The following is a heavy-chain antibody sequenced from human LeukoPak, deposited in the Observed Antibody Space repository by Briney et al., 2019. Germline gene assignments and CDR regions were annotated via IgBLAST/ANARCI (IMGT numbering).Heavy chain of an antibody. J-gene: IGHJ4*02. CDR3: ARTRVSGGTFYHPFDY. Sequence: GGSLRLSCAASGFTFSTYYMTWVRQAPGKGLEWVANINQDGSEKYYVDSVKGRFTISRDNAKNSLSLQMNSLRAEDTAVYSCARTRVSGGTFYHPFDYWGQGTLVTVSS. V-gene: IGHV3-7*01. CDR1: GFTFSTYY. D-gene: IGHD2-15*01. CDR2: INQDGSEK.